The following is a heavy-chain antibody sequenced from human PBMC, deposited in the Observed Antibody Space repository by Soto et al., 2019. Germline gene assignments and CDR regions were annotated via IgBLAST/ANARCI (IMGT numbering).Heavy chain of an antibody. CDR3: ARGINYFGP. Sequence: SETLSLTCSVSGGSLSRNYWSWIRQPPGKGLEWIGYIYYSGGTNYNPSLKSRVTISLDTSRNEFSLRLSSVTTADTAVYYCARGINYFGPWGQGALVTVSS. J-gene: IGHJ5*02. CDR1: GGSLSRNY. V-gene: IGHV4-59*13. D-gene: IGHD3-10*01. CDR2: IYYSGGT.